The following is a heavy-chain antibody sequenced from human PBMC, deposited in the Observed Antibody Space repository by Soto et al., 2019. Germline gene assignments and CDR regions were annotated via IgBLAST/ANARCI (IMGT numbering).Heavy chain of an antibody. CDR3: AKKVVDGHFDN. CDR2: IYHSGST. Sequence: QVQLQESGPGLVKPSGTLSLTCAVSSGSISSSNWWRWVRQPPGKGLEWIGEIYHSGSTNYNPSLKSRVPISVDKSKNQFALKLSSVTAADTAVYSCAKKVVDGHFDNWGQGMLVAVSS. CDR1: SGSISSSNW. J-gene: IGHJ4*02. V-gene: IGHV4-4*02. D-gene: IGHD2-15*01.